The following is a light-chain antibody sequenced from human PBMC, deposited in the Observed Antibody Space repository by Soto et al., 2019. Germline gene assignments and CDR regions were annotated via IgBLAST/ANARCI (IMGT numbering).Light chain of an antibody. CDR1: QGISSY. V-gene: IGKV1-9*01. Sequence: DIQLTQSPSFLSASVGDRVTITCRASQGISSYLAWYQQKPGKAPKLLIYAASTLQSGVPSRFSGSGSGTEFTLTINSLQPEDFATYYCQQLNSYPLTFGGWTKVEIK. J-gene: IGKJ4*01. CDR3: QQLNSYPLT. CDR2: AAS.